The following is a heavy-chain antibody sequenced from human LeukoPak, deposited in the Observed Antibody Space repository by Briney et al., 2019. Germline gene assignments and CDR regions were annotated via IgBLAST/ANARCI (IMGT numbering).Heavy chain of an antibody. CDR3: ARARRGY. Sequence: SETLSLTCAVYGGSFSGYYCSWIRQPPGKGLEWIGEINHSGSTNYNPSLKSRVTISVDTSKNQFSLKLSSVTAADTAVYYCARARRGYWGQGTLVTVSS. D-gene: IGHD4-17*01. J-gene: IGHJ4*02. V-gene: IGHV4-34*01. CDR2: INHSGST. CDR1: GGSFSGYY.